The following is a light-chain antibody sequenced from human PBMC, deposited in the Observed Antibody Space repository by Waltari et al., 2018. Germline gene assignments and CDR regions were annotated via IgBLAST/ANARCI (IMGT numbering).Light chain of an antibody. CDR2: EVN. CDR1: SSDFSAYNY. CDR3: CSYAENNNYV. Sequence: QSALTQPPSASGSPGQSVTISCTGTSSDFSAYNYVSWYQQHPGKAPKVIIYEVNKRPSGVPDRFPGSKSGNTASLTVSGLQAEDEADYYCCSYAENNNYVFGTGTKVTV. V-gene: IGLV2-8*01. J-gene: IGLJ1*01.